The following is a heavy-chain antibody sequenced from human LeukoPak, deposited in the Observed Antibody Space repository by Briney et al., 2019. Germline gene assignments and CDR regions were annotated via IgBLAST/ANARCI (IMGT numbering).Heavy chain of an antibody. D-gene: IGHD3-10*01. J-gene: IGHJ4*02. V-gene: IGHV3-33*01. CDR2: IWYDGSNK. Sequence: GRSLRLSCAASGFTFSSYGMHWVRQSPGKGLEWVAVIWYDGSNKYYAESVKGRFTISRDNAKNSLYLQMNSLRDEDTAVYYCARRTSSSESHSFDYWGQGTLVTVSS. CDR1: GFTFSSYG. CDR3: ARRTSSSESHSFDY.